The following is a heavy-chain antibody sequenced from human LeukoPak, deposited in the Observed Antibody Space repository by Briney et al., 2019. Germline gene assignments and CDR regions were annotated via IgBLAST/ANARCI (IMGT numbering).Heavy chain of an antibody. CDR3: ARGIVLTGYASSDY. D-gene: IGHD2-8*02. J-gene: IGHJ4*02. V-gene: IGHV4-34*01. CDR2: ANHNGGT. Sequence: SETLSLTCAVNGGSFRGYYWTWIRQPPGKGLEWIGEANHNGGTNYSPSLKSRITISVDTSKNQFSLKLNSVTAADTAVYFCARGIVLTGYASSDYWGQGTPVTVSS. CDR1: GGSFRGYY.